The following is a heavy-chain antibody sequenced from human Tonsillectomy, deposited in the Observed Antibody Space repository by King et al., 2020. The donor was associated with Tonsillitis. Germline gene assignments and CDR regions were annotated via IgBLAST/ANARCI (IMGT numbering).Heavy chain of an antibody. CDR3: ARRGAARNYYYYYMDV. D-gene: IGHD6-6*01. Sequence: VQLVESGGGLVQPGGSLRLSCAASGFTFSSYEMNWVRQAPGKGLEWVSYISSSGSTIYYADSVKGRFTISRDNAKNSLYLQMNSLRAEDTAVYYCARRGAARNYYYYYMDVWGKGTTVTVSS. J-gene: IGHJ6*03. CDR1: GFTFSSYE. CDR2: ISSSGSTI. V-gene: IGHV3-48*03.